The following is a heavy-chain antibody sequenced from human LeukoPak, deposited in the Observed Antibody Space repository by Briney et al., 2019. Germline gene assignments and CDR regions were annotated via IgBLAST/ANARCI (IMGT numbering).Heavy chain of an antibody. V-gene: IGHV3-21*01. D-gene: IGHD3-3*01. CDR3: ARDLKWLLPYFDY. CDR2: ISSSSSYI. J-gene: IGHJ4*02. CDR1: GFTFSSYS. Sequence: GGSLRLSCAASGFTFSSYSMNWVRQAPGKGLEWVSSISSSSSYIYYADSVKGRFTISRDNTKNSLYLQMNSLRAEDTAAYYCARDLKWLLPYFDYWGQGTLVTVSS.